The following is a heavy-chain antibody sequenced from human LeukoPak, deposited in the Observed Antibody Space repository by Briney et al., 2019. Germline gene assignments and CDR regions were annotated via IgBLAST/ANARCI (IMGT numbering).Heavy chain of an antibody. Sequence: PGGSLRLSCAASGFTFSDYYMTWIRQAPGKGLEWVSDISSSGSTIYYADSVKGRFTISRDNAKNSLYLQMNSLRAEDTAVYYCARSQYYYDSSGYYYALFDYWGQGTLVTVSS. J-gene: IGHJ4*02. V-gene: IGHV3-11*04. CDR2: ISSSGSTI. D-gene: IGHD3-22*01. CDR1: GFTFSDYY. CDR3: ARSQYYYDSSGYYYALFDY.